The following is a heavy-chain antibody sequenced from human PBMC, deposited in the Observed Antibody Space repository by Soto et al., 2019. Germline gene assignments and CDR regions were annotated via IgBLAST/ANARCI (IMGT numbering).Heavy chain of an antibody. V-gene: IGHV3-30*03. CDR1: GFTFSSYG. Sequence: QVQLVESGGGVVQPGRSLRLSCAASGFTFSSYGMHWVRQAPGKGLEWVAVISYDGSNKYYADSVKGRFTISRDNSKNTLYLQMNSLRAEDTAVYYCAHTPGSSSFVGGDYWGQGTLVTVSS. CDR3: AHTPGSSSFVGGDY. CDR2: ISYDGSNK. J-gene: IGHJ4*02. D-gene: IGHD6-6*01.